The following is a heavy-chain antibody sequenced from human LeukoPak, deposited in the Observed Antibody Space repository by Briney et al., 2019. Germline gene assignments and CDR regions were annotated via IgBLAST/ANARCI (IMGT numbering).Heavy chain of an antibody. J-gene: IGHJ4*02. V-gene: IGHV3-30*18. CDR3: AKGLQLWAPIDY. Sequence: GGSLRLSCAASGFTFSSYGVHWVRQAPGKGLEWVAVISYDGSNKYYADSVKGRFTISRDNSKNTLYLQMNSLRAEDTAVYYCAKGLQLWAPIDYWGQGTLVTVSS. CDR1: GFTFSSYG. D-gene: IGHD5-18*01. CDR2: ISYDGSNK.